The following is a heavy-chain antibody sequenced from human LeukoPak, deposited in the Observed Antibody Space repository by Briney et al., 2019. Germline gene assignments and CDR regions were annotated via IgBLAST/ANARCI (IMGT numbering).Heavy chain of an antibody. V-gene: IGHV4/OR15-8*02. CDR3: SRESGAFCPFGY. Sequence: PSETLSLTCGVSGGSIRSTSWWSWVRQPPGQGLERIGEISLSGQTNFNPSLNGRVTMSLDESRNQLSLKLTSVTAADTAIYYCSRESGAFCPFGYWGQGTLVIVPP. CDR1: GGSIRSTSW. D-gene: IGHD1-26*01. J-gene: IGHJ4*02. CDR2: ISLSGQT.